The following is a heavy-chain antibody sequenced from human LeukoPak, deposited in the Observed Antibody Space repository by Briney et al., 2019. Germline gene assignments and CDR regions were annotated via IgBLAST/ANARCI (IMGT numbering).Heavy chain of an antibody. CDR2: VNHKGAT. J-gene: IGHJ6*04. Sequence: SETLSLTCAVYGGSFSGYYWTWVRQPPGKGLEWIGEVNHKGATNYNPSLKSRVTISLDTSKNQFSLKLSSVTAADTAVYYCARGPHFYGSGSYEYSYYYYYYGMDVWGKGTAVTVSS. CDR3: ARGPHFYGSGSYEYSYYYYYYGMDV. CDR1: GGSFSGYY. V-gene: IGHV4-34*01. D-gene: IGHD3-10*01.